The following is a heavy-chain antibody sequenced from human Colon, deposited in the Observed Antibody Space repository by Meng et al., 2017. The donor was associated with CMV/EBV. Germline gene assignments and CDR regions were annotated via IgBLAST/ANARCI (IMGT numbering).Heavy chain of an antibody. V-gene: IGHV3-21*03. Sequence: GESLKISCAASGFTFSSYSMNWVRQAPGKGLEWVSSISSSSSYIYYADSVKGRFTISRDNAKNSLYLQMNSLRAEDTALYYCTTGGDCTHPKCYQRWNEDYDLWGRGTMVTVSS. CDR2: ISSSSSYI. CDR3: TTGGDCTHPKCYQRWNEDYDL. CDR1: GFTFSSYS. J-gene: IGHJ3*01. D-gene: IGHD2-8*01.